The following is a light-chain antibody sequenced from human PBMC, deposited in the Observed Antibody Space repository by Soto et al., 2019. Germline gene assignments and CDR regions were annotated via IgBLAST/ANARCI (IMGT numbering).Light chain of an antibody. V-gene: IGKV3-15*01. CDR3: QQSNTWLWT. J-gene: IGKJ1*01. CDR2: GAS. Sequence: EVVMTQSPATLSVSPGERVTLSCRASQSINAHLAWYQQKPGQAPRLLIHGASTRATGIPARFSGSGFGTEFILTISRLHSDDFAVYYCQQSNTWLWTFGQGTKVEIQ. CDR1: QSINAH.